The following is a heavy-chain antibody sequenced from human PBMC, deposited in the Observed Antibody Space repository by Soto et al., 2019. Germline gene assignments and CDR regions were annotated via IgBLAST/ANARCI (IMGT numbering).Heavy chain of an antibody. CDR3: ARGEGGSGSYYHDY. Sequence: GGSLRLSCAASGFTFSSYSMNWVRQAPGKGLEWVSSISSSSSYIYYADSVKGRFTISRDNAKNSLYLQMNSLRAEDTAVYYCARGEGGSGSYYHDYWGQGTLVTVSS. D-gene: IGHD3-10*01. CDR1: GFTFSSYS. J-gene: IGHJ4*02. CDR2: ISSSSSYI. V-gene: IGHV3-21*01.